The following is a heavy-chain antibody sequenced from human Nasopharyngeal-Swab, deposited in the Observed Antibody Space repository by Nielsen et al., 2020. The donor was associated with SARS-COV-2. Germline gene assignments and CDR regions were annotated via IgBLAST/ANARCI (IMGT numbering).Heavy chain of an antibody. V-gene: IGHV1-18*01. CDR1: GYTFTSYG. D-gene: IGHD4-17*01. CDR3: STTVDYGDYSWYFDL. Sequence: ASVKVSCKASGYTFTSYGISWVRQAPGQGLEWMGWISAYNGNTNYAQKLQGRVTMTTDTSTSTAYMELRSLRSDDTAVYYCSTTVDYGDYSWYFDLWGRGTLVTVSS. J-gene: IGHJ2*01. CDR2: ISAYNGNT.